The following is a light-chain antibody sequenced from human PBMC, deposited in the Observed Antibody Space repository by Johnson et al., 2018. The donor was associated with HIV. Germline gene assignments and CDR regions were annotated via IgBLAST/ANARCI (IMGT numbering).Light chain of an antibody. V-gene: IGLV1-51*02. CDR3: GTWDSSLSAGYV. Sequence: QSVLTQPPSVSAAPGQKVTISCSGSSSNIGNNYVSWYQQLPGTAPKLLIYENNKRPSGIPDRFSGSKSGTSATLGITGLRTGDEADYYCGTWDSSLSAGYVFGTVTKVTVL. J-gene: IGLJ1*01. CDR2: ENN. CDR1: SSNIGNNY.